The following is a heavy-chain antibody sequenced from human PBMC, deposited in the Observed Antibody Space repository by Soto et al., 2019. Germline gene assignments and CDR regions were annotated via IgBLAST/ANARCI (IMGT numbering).Heavy chain of an antibody. CDR1: GGSISSGGYY. CDR2: IYYSGST. CDR3: ARGLWDFWSGYSYYYYGMDV. Sequence: QVQLQESGPGLVKPSQTLSLTCTVSGGSISSGGYYWSWIRQHPGKGLEWIGYIYYSGSTYYNPSLNVRVTISVDTSKNQFSLKLSSVTAADTAVYYCARGLWDFWSGYSYYYYGMDVWGQGTTVTVSS. V-gene: IGHV4-31*03. J-gene: IGHJ6*02. D-gene: IGHD3-3*01.